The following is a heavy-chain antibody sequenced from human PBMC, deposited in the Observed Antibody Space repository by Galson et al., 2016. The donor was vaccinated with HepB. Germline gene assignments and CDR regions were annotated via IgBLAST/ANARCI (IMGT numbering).Heavy chain of an antibody. CDR3: AKNRVAVALNDALDI. Sequence: SVKVSCKASGCTFSSYGISWVRQAPGQGLEWMGGIIPVFGKANYAQKFQGRVTIIADESTSTAYMGLSSLRSEDTAVYYCAKNRVAVALNDALDIWGQGTMVTVSP. V-gene: IGHV1-69*13. J-gene: IGHJ3*02. CDR2: IIPVFGKA. D-gene: IGHD6-19*01. CDR1: GCTFSSYG.